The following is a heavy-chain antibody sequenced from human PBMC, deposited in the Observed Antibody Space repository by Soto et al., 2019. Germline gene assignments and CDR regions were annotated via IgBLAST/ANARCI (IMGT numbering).Heavy chain of an antibody. D-gene: IGHD2-21*02. V-gene: IGHV1-8*01. CDR3: ARDLWGYCGTDCYPLDV. Sequence: ASVKVSCKASGYTFTSYDINWVRQATGQGLEWMGWMNPNSGNTGYAQKFQGRVTMTRNTSISTAYMKLNSVTAADTAVYYCARDLWGYCGTDCYPLDVWGQGTTVTVSS. J-gene: IGHJ6*02. CDR1: GYTFTSYD. CDR2: MNPNSGNT.